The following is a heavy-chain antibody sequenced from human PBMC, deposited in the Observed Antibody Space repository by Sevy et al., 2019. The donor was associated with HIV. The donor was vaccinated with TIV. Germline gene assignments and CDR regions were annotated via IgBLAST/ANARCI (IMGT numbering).Heavy chain of an antibody. V-gene: IGHV1-69*13. CDR1: GGTFSSYA. J-gene: IGHJ4*02. D-gene: IGHD3-22*01. CDR3: ARVSSANYYDSSGYPDY. Sequence: ASVKVSCKASGGTFSSYAISWVRQAPGQGLEWMGGIIPIFGTANYAQKFQGRVTIPADESTSTAYMELSSLRSEDTAVYYCARVSSANYYDSSGYPDYWGQGTLVTVSS. CDR2: IIPIFGTA.